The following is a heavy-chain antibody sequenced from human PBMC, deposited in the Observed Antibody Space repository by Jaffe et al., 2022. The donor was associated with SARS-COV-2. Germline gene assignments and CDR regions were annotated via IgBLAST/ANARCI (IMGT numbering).Heavy chain of an antibody. Sequence: QVQLVESGGGVVQPGRSLRLSCAASGFTFSSYGMHWVRQAPGKGLEWVAVISYDGSNKYYADSVKGRFTISRDNSKNTLYLQMNSLRAEDTAVYYCAKPGPPASSFWFSYWGQGTLVTVSS. CDR3: AKPGPPASSFWFSY. D-gene: IGHD2-2*01. CDR1: GFTFSSYG. J-gene: IGHJ4*02. V-gene: IGHV3-30*18. CDR2: ISYDGSNK.